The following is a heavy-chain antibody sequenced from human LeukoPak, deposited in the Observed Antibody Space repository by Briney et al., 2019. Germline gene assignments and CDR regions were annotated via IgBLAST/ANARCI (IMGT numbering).Heavy chain of an antibody. D-gene: IGHD6-13*01. CDR3: ARQQQSTYYFDY. J-gene: IGHJ4*02. CDR1: GGSISSSSYY. V-gene: IGHV4-39*07. CDR2: IYYSGST. Sequence: SETLSLTCTVSGGSISSSSYYWGWIRQPPGKGLEWIGSIYYSGSTYYNPSLKSRATISVDTSKNQFSLKLSSVTAADTAVYYCARQQQSTYYFDYWGQGTLVTVSS.